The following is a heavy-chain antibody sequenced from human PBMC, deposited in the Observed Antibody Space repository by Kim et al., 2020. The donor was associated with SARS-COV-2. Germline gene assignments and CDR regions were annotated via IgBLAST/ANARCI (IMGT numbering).Heavy chain of an antibody. Sequence: GGSLRLSCAASGFTFSNAGMSWVRQAPGKGLEWVGRIKSKTDGGTTDYAAPVKGRFTISRDDSKNTLYLQMNSLKTEDTAVYYCTTERGGYDPAVPYYFDSWGQGTLVTVSS. CDR3: TTERGGYDPAVPYYFDS. J-gene: IGHJ4*02. CDR1: GFTFSNAG. D-gene: IGHD5-12*01. V-gene: IGHV3-15*01. CDR2: IKSKTDGGTT.